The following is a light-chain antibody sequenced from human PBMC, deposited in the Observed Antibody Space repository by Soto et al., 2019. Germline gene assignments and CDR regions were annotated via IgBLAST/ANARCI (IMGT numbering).Light chain of an antibody. Sequence: DIQMTQSPSSLSASVGDRVTITCRSSQGIRSDLSWYQQSPGKAPKRLIYAASSLQSGVPSRFSGRGSGTEFTLAISSLQPEDFAVYYCQQYESSPRTFGQGTKVDIK. J-gene: IGKJ1*01. CDR2: AAS. V-gene: IGKV1-17*01. CDR3: QQYESSPRT. CDR1: QGIRSD.